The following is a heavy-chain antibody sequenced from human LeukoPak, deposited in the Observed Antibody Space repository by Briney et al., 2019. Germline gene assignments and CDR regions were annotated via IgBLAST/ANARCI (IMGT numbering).Heavy chain of an antibody. CDR3: ARRSRIGSDWQFDY. CDR2: IYYSGST. D-gene: IGHD1-26*01. Sequence: SETLSLTCTVSGGSISSSSYYWGWIRQPPGKGLEWIGSIYYSGSTYYNPSLKSRVTISVDTPKNQFYLKLSSVTAPDTAVYYCARRSRIGSDWQFDYWGQGTLVTVSS. J-gene: IGHJ4*02. CDR1: GGSISSSSYY. V-gene: IGHV4-39*07.